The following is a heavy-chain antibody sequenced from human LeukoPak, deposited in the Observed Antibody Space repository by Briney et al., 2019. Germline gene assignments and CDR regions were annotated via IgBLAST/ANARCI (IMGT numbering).Heavy chain of an antibody. Sequence: PSETLSLTCTVSGGSITGYYWNWIRQSAGQGLEWLGRVYSSGVGNYNPSLTSRATMSVDTSKNQFSLKLTSLTAADTAVYYCAREEFLHEIDSSGYFVYRGQGTLVTVSS. CDR1: GGSITGYY. D-gene: IGHD3-22*01. CDR3: AREEFLHEIDSSGYFVY. V-gene: IGHV4-4*07. CDR2: VYSSGVG. J-gene: IGHJ4*02.